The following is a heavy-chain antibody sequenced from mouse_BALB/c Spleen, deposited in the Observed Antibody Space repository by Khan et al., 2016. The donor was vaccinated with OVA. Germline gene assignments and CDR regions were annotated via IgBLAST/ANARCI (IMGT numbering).Heavy chain of an antibody. CDR3: ARLDYYDDSEGFAY. CDR1: GFTFSTYG. D-gene: IGHD1-1*01. V-gene: IGHV5-6*01. J-gene: IGHJ3*01. Sequence: EVELVESGGDLVEPGGSLKLSCAASGFTFSTYGMSWVRQTPDRRLEWVATISTGGHYTYYPDSVRGRFTISRDNARNTLYLQMTSLKSEDAAMFYCARLDYYDDSEGFAYWGQGTLVTVSA. CDR2: ISTGGHYT.